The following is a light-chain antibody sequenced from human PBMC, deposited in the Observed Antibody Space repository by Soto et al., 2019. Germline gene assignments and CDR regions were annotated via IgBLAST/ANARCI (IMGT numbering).Light chain of an antibody. J-gene: IGLJ2*01. CDR2: EVT. Sequence: QSALTQPPSASGSLGQSVTISCTGTSSDDGGYNYVSWHQQHPGKAPKVMIYEVTKRPPGVPDRFSGSKSGNTASLAVSGLQAYDEADYYCSSFAGGGNPVLLGGGTKLTVL. CDR1: SSDDGGYNY. CDR3: SSFAGGGNPVL. V-gene: IGLV2-8*01.